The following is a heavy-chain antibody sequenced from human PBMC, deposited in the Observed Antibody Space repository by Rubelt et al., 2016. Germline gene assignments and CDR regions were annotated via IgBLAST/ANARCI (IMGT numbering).Heavy chain of an antibody. D-gene: IGHD5-18*01. CDR1: GGSISSHY. CDR3: ARVGGYSYGQGWFDP. J-gene: IGHJ5*02. V-gene: IGHV4-59*11. Sequence: QVQLQESGPGLVKPSETLSLTCTVSGGSISSHYWSWIRQPPGKGLEWIAYIYNSGSTYYNPSLKSRVTISIDTPKNQFSLKLSAGTAADTAVYYCARVGGYSYGQGWFDPWGQGTLVTVSS. CDR2: IYNSGST.